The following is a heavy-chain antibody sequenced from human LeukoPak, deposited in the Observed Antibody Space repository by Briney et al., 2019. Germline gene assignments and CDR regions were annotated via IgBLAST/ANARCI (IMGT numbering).Heavy chain of an antibody. CDR2: IYSGGST. V-gene: IGHV3-53*01. CDR1: GFTVSSNY. Sequence: GGSLRLSCAASGFTVSSNYMSWVRQAPGKGLEWVSVIYSGGSTYYADSVKGRFTISRDNSKNTLYLQMNSLRAEDTAVYYCASRGYDSSGYHFDYWGQGTLVTVSS. J-gene: IGHJ4*02. D-gene: IGHD3-22*01. CDR3: ASRGYDSSGYHFDY.